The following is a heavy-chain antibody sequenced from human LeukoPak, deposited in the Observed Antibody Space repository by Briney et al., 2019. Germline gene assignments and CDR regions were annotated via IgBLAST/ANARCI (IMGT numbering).Heavy chain of an antibody. V-gene: IGHV3-23*01. CDR1: GFTFSSYG. CDR3: ANPPLDCSSTSCYGNYFDY. J-gene: IGHJ4*02. Sequence: SGGSLRLSCAASGFTFSSYGMTWVRQAPGKGLEWVSGITGSGNITYYADSVKGRFTISRDNSKNTLYLQMNSLRAEDTAVYYCANPPLDCSSTSCYGNYFDYWGQGTLVTVSS. CDR2: ITGSGNIT. D-gene: IGHD2-2*01.